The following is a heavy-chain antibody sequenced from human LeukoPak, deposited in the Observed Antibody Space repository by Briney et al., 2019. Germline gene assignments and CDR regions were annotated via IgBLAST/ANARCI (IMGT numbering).Heavy chain of an antibody. J-gene: IGHJ5*02. CDR3: ARGLRGSGIDP. V-gene: IGHV4-39*01. CDR1: GGSISSSSYY. Sequence: NTSETLSLTCTVSGGSISSSSYYWGWIRQPPGKGLEWIGSIYYSGSTYYNPSLKSRVTISVDTSKNQFSLKLSSVTAADTAVYYCARGLRGSGIDPWGQGALVTVSS. CDR2: IYYSGST. D-gene: IGHD3-16*01.